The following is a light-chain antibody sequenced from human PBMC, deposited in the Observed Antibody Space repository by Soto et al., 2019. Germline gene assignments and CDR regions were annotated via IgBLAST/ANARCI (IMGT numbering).Light chain of an antibody. J-gene: IGKJ1*01. CDR3: QEYDNWPPWT. Sequence: TVMTQSPATLSVSVGEIVTLSCRASQSVRNNLAWYQQKHGQSPRLLLYGASTRSTDVPARFSGSGSGTEYTLTISGLQSEDFAVYYCQEYDNWPPWTFGQGTKVDIK. V-gene: IGKV3-15*01. CDR1: QSVRNN. CDR2: GAS.